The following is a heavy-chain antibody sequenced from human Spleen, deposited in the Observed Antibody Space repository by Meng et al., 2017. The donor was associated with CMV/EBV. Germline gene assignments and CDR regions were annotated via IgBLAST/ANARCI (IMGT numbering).Heavy chain of an antibody. Sequence: GGSLRLSCAASGFTFGDYYMSWIRQAPGKGLEWLSYISAFAGSTNYAKSVKGRFTISRDNAKRSLFLQMNSLTADDTGVYYCARWNVVAPAAHPDYWGQGTLVTVSS. CDR3: ARWNVVAPAAHPDY. J-gene: IGHJ4*02. CDR1: GFTFGDYY. CDR2: ISAFAGST. D-gene: IGHD2-2*01. V-gene: IGHV3-11*01.